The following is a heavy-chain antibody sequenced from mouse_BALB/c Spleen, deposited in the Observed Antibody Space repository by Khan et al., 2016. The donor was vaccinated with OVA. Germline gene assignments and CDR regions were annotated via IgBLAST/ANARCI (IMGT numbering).Heavy chain of an antibody. J-gene: IGHJ3*01. V-gene: IGHV1-4*01. D-gene: IGHD1-1*01. CDR1: GYTFTSYG. CDR3: ANHGSSSAWFAY. Sequence: VQLQQSGAELAKPGASVKMSCKASGYTFTSYGMHWVKQRPGQGLEWIGYINPSTGYSEYNQMFKDKATLTADKSSSTAYMQLSSLTSDDSAVYYCANHGSSSAWFAYWGQGTLVTVSA. CDR2: INPSTGYS.